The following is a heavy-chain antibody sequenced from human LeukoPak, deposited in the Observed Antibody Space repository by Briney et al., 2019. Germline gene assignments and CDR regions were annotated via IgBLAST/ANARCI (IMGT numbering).Heavy chain of an antibody. V-gene: IGHV3-23*01. CDR1: GFTFSTSA. J-gene: IGHJ4*02. CDR2: IGGGGAT. Sequence: PGVSLRLSCVASGFTFSTSAMSWLRQAPGKGLEWVAVIGGGGATYYADSVKGRFTISRDSSRNTLYLQMNSLRAEDTAVYNCARHSSQGTFDNWGQGTLVTVSS. CDR3: ARHSSQGTFDN. D-gene: IGHD1-1*01.